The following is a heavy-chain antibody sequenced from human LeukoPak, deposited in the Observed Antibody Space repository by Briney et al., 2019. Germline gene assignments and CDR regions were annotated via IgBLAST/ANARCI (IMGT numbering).Heavy chain of an antibody. D-gene: IGHD6-13*01. J-gene: IGHJ4*02. CDR1: GFTFSSYG. CDR2: ISYDGGNK. V-gene: IGHV3-30*18. Sequence: PGGSLRLSCAASGFTFSSYGMHWVRPAPGKGLEWVAVISYDGGNKYYAGSVKGRFTISRDNSKNTLYLQMNSPGAEDTGVYYCAKGRHMAAAAGIDYWGQGTLVTVSS. CDR3: AKGRHMAAAAGIDY.